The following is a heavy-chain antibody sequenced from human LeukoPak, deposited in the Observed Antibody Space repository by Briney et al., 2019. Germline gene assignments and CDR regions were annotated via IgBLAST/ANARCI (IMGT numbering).Heavy chain of an antibody. Sequence: PSETLSLTCAVYGVSFSGYSWSWIRQPPGKGLEWIGEIDHSRSTIYNPSPTSGLPIALDTYKNQFYLKLSSVTAADTAVYYCASSPSESSWSVWFDPWGQGTLVTVSS. V-gene: IGHV4-34*01. CDR1: GVSFSGYS. J-gene: IGHJ5*02. CDR3: ASSPSESSWSVWFDP. CDR2: IDHSRST. D-gene: IGHD6-13*01.